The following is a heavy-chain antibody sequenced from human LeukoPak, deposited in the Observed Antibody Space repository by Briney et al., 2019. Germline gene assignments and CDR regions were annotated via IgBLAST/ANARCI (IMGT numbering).Heavy chain of an antibody. Sequence: SETLSLTCTVSGGSISSYYWNWIRQPPGKGLEWIGYIYYSGSTNYNPSLTSRVTISVDTSKTQFSLKLSSVTAADTAVYYCARSLYYYGSDSFDIWGQGTMVTVSS. CDR2: IYYSGST. V-gene: IGHV4-59*01. J-gene: IGHJ3*02. CDR3: ARSLYYYGSDSFDI. D-gene: IGHD3-10*01. CDR1: GGSISSYY.